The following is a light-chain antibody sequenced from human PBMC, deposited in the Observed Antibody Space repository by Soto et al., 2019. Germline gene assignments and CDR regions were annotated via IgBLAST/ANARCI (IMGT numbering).Light chain of an antibody. CDR1: QSVSSDY. V-gene: IGKV3-20*01. Sequence: EIVLTQSPGTLSLSPGERATLSCRASQSVSSDYLAWYQQKPGQAPRLLIYGASSGATGITERLSGSGSGTDVILTISRLEPADFAVYYCQQHRSSPPWTFGQGTKVEIK. J-gene: IGKJ1*01. CDR3: QQHRSSPPWT. CDR2: GAS.